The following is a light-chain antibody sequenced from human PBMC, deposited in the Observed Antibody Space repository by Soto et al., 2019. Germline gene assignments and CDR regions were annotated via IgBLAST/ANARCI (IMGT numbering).Light chain of an antibody. CDR3: QQYNTYST. J-gene: IGKJ5*01. CDR2: KAS. Sequence: DIQLTQSPSLLSASVGDRVTITCRASQGISSYLAWYQQKPGKAPKLLIYKASTLKSGVPSRFSGSGSGTEFTLTISSLQPDDFATYYCQQYNTYSTFGQGTRLEIK. CDR1: QGISSY. V-gene: IGKV1-5*03.